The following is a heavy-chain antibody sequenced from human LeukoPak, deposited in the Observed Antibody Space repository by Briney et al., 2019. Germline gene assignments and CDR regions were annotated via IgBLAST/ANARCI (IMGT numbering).Heavy chain of an antibody. Sequence: GGSLEISGQGSGSSFTSYWIAWVRKLPGKGLEWMGIIYPGDSDTRYSPSFQGQVTISADKSISTAYLQWSSLKASDTAMYYCARHYYGSGSYLGFDPWGQGTLVTVSS. CDR1: GSSFTSYW. J-gene: IGHJ5*02. CDR3: ARHYYGSGSYLGFDP. D-gene: IGHD3-10*01. CDR2: IYPGDSDT. V-gene: IGHV5-51*01.